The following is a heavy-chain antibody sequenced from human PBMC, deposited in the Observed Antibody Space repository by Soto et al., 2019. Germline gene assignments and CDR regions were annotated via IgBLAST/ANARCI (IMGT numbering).Heavy chain of an antibody. V-gene: IGHV4-59*08. CDR2: IYNSGST. CDR3: ASMGYHYGSGSYPLDY. J-gene: IGHJ4*02. CDR1: GGSISSYY. Sequence: SETLSLTCTVSGGSISSYYWTWIRQPPGKGLEWIGFIYNSGSTHYNPSLRSRVTISVDTSKNQFSLKLKSVTAADTAVYYCASMGYHYGSGSYPLDYWGQGTLVTVSS. D-gene: IGHD3-10*01.